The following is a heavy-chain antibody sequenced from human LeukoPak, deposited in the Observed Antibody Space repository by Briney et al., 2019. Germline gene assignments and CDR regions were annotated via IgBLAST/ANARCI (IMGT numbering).Heavy chain of an antibody. J-gene: IGHJ4*02. D-gene: IGHD3-16*01. CDR1: GFTVSSNY. Sequence: PGGSLRLSCAASGFTVSSNYMSWVRQAPGKGLECVSLIHADGSTSYADSVKGRFTISRDNSKKMLYLQMNSLRAEDTAVYYCAKSPGGEFDYWGQGTLVTVSS. CDR2: IHADGST. CDR3: AKSPGGEFDY. V-gene: IGHV3-53*01.